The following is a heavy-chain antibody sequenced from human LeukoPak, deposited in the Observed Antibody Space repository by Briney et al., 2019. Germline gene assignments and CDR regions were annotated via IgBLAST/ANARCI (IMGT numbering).Heavy chain of an antibody. Sequence: ASVKVSCKASGYTFTSYYIHWVRQSPGQGLEWMGIINPSGGSTSYAQKLQGRVTMTRDTSTSTVYMELSSLRSEDTAVYYCARDSRGYSYGLDYWGQGTLVTVSS. D-gene: IGHD5-18*01. CDR3: ARDSRGYSYGLDY. CDR1: GYTFTSYY. V-gene: IGHV1-46*04. J-gene: IGHJ4*02. CDR2: INPSGGST.